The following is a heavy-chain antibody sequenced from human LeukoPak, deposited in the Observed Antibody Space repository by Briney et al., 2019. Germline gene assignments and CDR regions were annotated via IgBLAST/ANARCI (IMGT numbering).Heavy chain of an antibody. CDR2: ISGSGGST. D-gene: IGHD3-22*01. J-gene: IGHJ3*02. CDR1: GFTFSSYA. V-gene: IGHV3-23*01. CDR3: AKDLVRIDSSGMGSGAFDI. Sequence: PGGSLRLSCAASGFTFSSYAMSWVRQAPGKGLEWVSAISGSGGSTYYADSVKGRFTISRDNSKNTLYLQMNSLRAEDTAVYYCAKDLVRIDSSGMGSGAFDIWGQGTMVTVSS.